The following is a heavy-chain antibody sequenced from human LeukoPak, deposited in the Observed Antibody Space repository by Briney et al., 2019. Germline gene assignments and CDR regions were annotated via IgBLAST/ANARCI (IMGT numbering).Heavy chain of an antibody. J-gene: IGHJ5*02. V-gene: IGHV4-30-2*01. CDR3: ARGKRRYSSGGFPFDP. D-gene: IGHD6-19*01. Sequence: PSQTLSLTCTVSGGSISSGGYYWSWIRQPPGKGLEWIGYIYHSGSTYYNPSLKSRVTISVDRSKNQFSLKLSSVTAADTAVYYCARGKRRYSSGGFPFDPWGQGTLVTVSS. CDR2: IYHSGST. CDR1: GGSISSGGYY.